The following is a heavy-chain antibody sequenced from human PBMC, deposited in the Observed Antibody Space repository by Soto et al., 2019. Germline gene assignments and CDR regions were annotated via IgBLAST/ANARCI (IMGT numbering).Heavy chain of an antibody. Sequence: QVQLVQSGAEVKKPGASVKVPCKTSGYTFTSYGITWVRQAPGQGLEWMGWISAYNGNTDYAQKLQGRVTMTTDTSTSTAYMELRSLRSDDTAVYYCARDYDYVWGSYRHTAAYWGQGTLVTVSS. CDR1: GYTFTSYG. J-gene: IGHJ4*02. V-gene: IGHV1-18*01. CDR3: ARDYDYVWGSYRHTAAY. D-gene: IGHD3-16*02. CDR2: ISAYNGNT.